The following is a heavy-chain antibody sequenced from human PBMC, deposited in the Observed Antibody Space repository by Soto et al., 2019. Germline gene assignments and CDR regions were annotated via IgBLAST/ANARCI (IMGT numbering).Heavy chain of an antibody. J-gene: IGHJ4*02. Sequence: QVQLQESGPGLVKPSETLSLTCTVSGDSINSYYWSWIRQPPGKGLEWIGYIYYTGSTSYSPSLTSRVTISLDTSKNQFSLKLSSVTAADTAVYYCATRSYYADPRFDSWGQGTLVTVSS. V-gene: IGHV4-59*08. CDR3: ATRSYYADPRFDS. CDR1: GDSINSYY. CDR2: IYYTGST. D-gene: IGHD3-22*01.